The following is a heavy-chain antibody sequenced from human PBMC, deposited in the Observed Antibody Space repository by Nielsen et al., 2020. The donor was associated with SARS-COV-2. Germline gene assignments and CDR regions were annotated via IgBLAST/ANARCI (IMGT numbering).Heavy chain of an antibody. V-gene: IGHV4-31*03. D-gene: IGHD6-19*01. CDR3: ARVTPSGWLPDY. CDR1: GGSISSGGYY. J-gene: IGHJ4*02. Sequence: LRLSCTVSGGSISSGGYYWSWIRQHPGKGLEWIGYIYYSGSTYYNPSLKSRVTISVDTSKNQFSLKLSSVTAADTAVYYCARVTPSGWLPDYWGQGTLVTVSS. CDR2: IYYSGST.